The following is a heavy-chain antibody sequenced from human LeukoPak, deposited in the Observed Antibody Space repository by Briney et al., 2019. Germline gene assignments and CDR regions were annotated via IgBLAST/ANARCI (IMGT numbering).Heavy chain of an antibody. CDR2: ISPSNGDT. Sequence: ASVKVSCQASGYTFSSYGLSWVRQAPGQGLEWMGWISPSNGDTKYVQNLQGRVTMTTDTSTSTAHMELRSLRSDDTAVYYCARLPTGYRSDWYFNAFDHWGQGTLVAVSS. V-gene: IGHV1-18*01. D-gene: IGHD6-19*01. J-gene: IGHJ4*02. CDR3: ARLPTGYRSDWYFNAFDH. CDR1: GYTFSSYG.